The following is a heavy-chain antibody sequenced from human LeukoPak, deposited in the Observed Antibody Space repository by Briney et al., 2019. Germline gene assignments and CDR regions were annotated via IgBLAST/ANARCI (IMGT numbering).Heavy chain of an antibody. Sequence: SETLSLTCTVSGGSISSYYWSWIRQPPGKGLEWIGYIYYSGSTNYNPSLKSRVTISVDTSKNQFSLKLSSVTAADTAVYYCARKAYDDSSGYYLSFDYWGQGTLVTVSS. CDR2: IYYSGST. J-gene: IGHJ4*02. CDR3: ARKAYDDSSGYYLSFDY. V-gene: IGHV4-59*12. D-gene: IGHD3-22*01. CDR1: GGSISSYY.